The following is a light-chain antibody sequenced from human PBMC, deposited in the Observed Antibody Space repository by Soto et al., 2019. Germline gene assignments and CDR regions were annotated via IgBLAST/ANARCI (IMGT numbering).Light chain of an antibody. V-gene: IGLV1-40*01. CDR3: QFYDTSLSGSV. CDR1: SSNIGAGFT. CDR2: GNT. J-gene: IGLJ3*02. Sequence: QSALTQPPSVSGAPGQRVTISCTGSSSNIGAGFTVHWYQQLPGTAPKLLIYGNTNRPSGVPDRFSGSKSGTSVSLAITGLQAEDEADYYCQFYDTSLSGSVFGGGNKLTVL.